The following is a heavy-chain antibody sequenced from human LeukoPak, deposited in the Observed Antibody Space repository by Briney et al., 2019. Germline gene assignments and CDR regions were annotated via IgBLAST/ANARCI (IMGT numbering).Heavy chain of an antibody. CDR1: GFTVSSNY. CDR3: AKLAVAGNNAFDI. V-gene: IGHV3-53*01. Sequence: GGSLRLSCAASGFTVSSNYMSWVRQAPGKGLEWVSVIYSGGSTYYADSVKGRFTISRDNSKNTLYLQMNSLRAEDTAVYYCAKLAVAGNNAFDIWGQGTMVTVSS. CDR2: IYSGGST. D-gene: IGHD6-19*01. J-gene: IGHJ3*02.